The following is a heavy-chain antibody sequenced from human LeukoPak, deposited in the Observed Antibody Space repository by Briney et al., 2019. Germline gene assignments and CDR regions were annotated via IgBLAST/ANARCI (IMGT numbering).Heavy chain of an antibody. D-gene: IGHD1-26*01. CDR1: GGSISSYY. CDR2: IYYSGGT. Sequence: SETLSLTFTVSGGSISSYYWSWIRQPPGKGLEWIGYIYYSGGTNYNPSLNSRVTISVDTSKNQFSLKLSSVTAADTAVYYCARRAIVGATYDYWGQGTLVTVSS. CDR3: ARRAIVGATYDY. J-gene: IGHJ4*02. V-gene: IGHV4-59*08.